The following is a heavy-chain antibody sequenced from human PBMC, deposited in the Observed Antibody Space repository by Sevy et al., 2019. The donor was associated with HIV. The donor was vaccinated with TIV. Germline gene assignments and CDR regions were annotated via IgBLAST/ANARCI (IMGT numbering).Heavy chain of an antibody. CDR1: GGSISSINYY. J-gene: IGHJ4*02. Sequence: SETLSLTCSVSGGSISSINYYWGWIRQSPGKGLEWIASINYRGNAHYKSSLKSRVSTFVDPSRNQFSVRLSSVTAADTAVYYCASHALICAGDCFAFDYWGPGALVTVSS. CDR3: ASHALICAGDCFAFDY. CDR2: INYRGNA. V-gene: IGHV4-39*01. D-gene: IGHD2-21*01.